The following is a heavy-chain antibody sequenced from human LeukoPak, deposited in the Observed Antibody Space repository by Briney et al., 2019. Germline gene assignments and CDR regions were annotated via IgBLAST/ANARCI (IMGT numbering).Heavy chain of an antibody. J-gene: IGHJ4*02. V-gene: IGHV4-59*01. D-gene: IGHD3-3*01. Sequence: SETLSLTCTVSGGSISSYYWSWIRQPPGKRLEWIGHIYYSGSTNYNPSLKSRVTISVDTSKNQFSLKLSSVTAADTAVYYCASRSSIWSGYQDTLYYFDSWGQGTPVTVSS. CDR3: ASRSSIWSGYQDTLYYFDS. CDR1: GGSISSYY. CDR2: IYYSGST.